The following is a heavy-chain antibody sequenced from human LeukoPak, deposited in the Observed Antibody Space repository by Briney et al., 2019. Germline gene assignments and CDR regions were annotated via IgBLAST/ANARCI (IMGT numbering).Heavy chain of an antibody. CDR1: GFTFSSYA. D-gene: IGHD1-7*01. CDR2: ISGSGGST. Sequence: RGSLRLSCAASGFTFSSYAMSWVRQAPGKGLEWVSAISGSGGSTYYADSVKGRFTISRDNAKNSLYLQTNSLRAEDTAVYYCARDSPAFDWNYGHWGQGTLVTVSS. V-gene: IGHV3-23*01. CDR3: ARDSPAFDWNYGH. J-gene: IGHJ4*02.